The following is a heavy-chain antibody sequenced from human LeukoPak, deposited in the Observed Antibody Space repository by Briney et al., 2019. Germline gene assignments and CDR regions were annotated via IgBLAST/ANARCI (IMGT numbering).Heavy chain of an antibody. Sequence: SQTLSLTCTVSGGSISSGGYYWSWIRQPPGKGLEWIGYIYHSGSTYYNPSLKSRVTISVDRSKNQFSLKLSSVTAADTAVYYCARDRRGSYSFSRYFDLWGRGTLVTVSS. D-gene: IGHD1-26*01. V-gene: IGHV4-30-2*01. CDR1: GGSISSGGYY. J-gene: IGHJ2*01. CDR2: IYHSGST. CDR3: ARDRRGSYSFSRYFDL.